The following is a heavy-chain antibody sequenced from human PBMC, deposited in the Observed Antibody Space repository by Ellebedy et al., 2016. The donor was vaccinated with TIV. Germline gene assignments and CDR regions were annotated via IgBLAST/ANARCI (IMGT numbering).Heavy chain of an antibody. D-gene: IGHD2-15*01. CDR2: INAGNGNT. V-gene: IGHV1-3*01. CDR3: ARAFLLVVGATDSWFDP. Sequence: ASVKVSCKASGYTFTSYAMHWVRQAPGQRLEWMGWINAGNGNTKYSQKFQGRVTITRDTSASTAYMELSSLRSEDTAVYYCARAFLLVVGATDSWFDPWGQGTLVTVSS. CDR1: GYTFTSYA. J-gene: IGHJ5*02.